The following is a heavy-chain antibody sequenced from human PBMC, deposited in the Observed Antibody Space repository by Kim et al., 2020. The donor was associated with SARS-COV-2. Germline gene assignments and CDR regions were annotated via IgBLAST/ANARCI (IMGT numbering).Heavy chain of an antibody. J-gene: IGHJ5*01. V-gene: IGHV3-21*01. CDR3: ARDLTNMDGDNWFDA. CDR1: GFSFSSYS. Sequence: GGSLRLSCVGSGFSFSSYSMNWVRQAPGKGLEWVASININSNYRTYADSVRGRFTISRDDATNSLFLQLSSLRVEDTAVYYCARDLTNMDGDNWFDAWG. D-gene: IGHD7-27*01. CDR2: ININSNYR.